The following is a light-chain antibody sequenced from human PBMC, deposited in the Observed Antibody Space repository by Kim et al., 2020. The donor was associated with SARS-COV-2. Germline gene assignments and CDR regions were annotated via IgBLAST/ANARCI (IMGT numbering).Light chain of an antibody. CDR1: QDIANS. Sequence: ASVGDRVSIACRASQDIANSLAWFQQKPGKVPQVLIYAASTLQSGVPSRFSGSGYGAEFTLTIGSLQTEDVATYYCQKYNSAPWTVGPGTKVDIK. CDR2: AAS. J-gene: IGKJ1*01. CDR3: QKYNSAPWT. V-gene: IGKV1-27*01.